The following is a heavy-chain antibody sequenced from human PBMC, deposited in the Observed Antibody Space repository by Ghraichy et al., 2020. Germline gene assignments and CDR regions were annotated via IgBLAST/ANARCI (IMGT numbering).Heavy chain of an antibody. J-gene: IGHJ1*01. CDR1: GGSISSSSYY. V-gene: IGHV4-39*01. CDR3: ARHVRDSSGYLQYFQH. CDR2: IYYSGST. Sequence: ESLNISCTVSGGSISSSSYYWGWIRQTPGKGLEWIGSIYYSGSTYYNPSLKSRVTISVDTSKNQFSLKLSSVTAADTAVYYCARHVRDSSGYLQYFQHWGQGTLVTVSS. D-gene: IGHD3-22*01.